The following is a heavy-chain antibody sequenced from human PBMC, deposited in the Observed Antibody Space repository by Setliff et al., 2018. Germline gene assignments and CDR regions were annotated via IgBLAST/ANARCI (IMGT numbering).Heavy chain of an antibody. D-gene: IGHD1-1*01. J-gene: IGHJ4*02. V-gene: IGHV4-59*02. CDR3: ARDGAGHTESWKGHFGY. CDR2: ISYSGST. Sequence: SESLSLTCSVSGVSVSGYFWSWIRQPPGKPLEWIGYISYSGSTNYNPSLKTRVSISEDTSRNQISLRLLSVSAADTAVYFCARDGAGHTESWKGHFGYWGQGTEVTVSS. CDR1: GVSVSGYF.